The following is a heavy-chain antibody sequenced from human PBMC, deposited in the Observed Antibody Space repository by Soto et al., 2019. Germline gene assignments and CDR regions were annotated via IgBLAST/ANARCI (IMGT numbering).Heavy chain of an antibody. V-gene: IGHV4-39*01. D-gene: IGHD3-9*01. J-gene: IGHJ6*02. CDR2: IYYSVTA. CDR1: DGFFSSGNYN. Sequence: QLQMQESGPGLVKPSETLSLTCTVFDGFFSSGNYNWGWIRQPPGQRLEWIGSIYYSVTAYYNPSLESRVTMALDTSRNQFSLRLNSVSAADTAVYYCARVDVLTIEETSTRDYYFGMDVWGQGTTVTVSS. CDR3: ARVDVLTIEETSTRDYYFGMDV.